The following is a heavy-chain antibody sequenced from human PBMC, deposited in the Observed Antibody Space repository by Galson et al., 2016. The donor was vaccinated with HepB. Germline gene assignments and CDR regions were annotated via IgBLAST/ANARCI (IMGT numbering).Heavy chain of an antibody. CDR2: IYSGGNT. CDR1: GFTVGNNY. D-gene: IGHD4-23*01. J-gene: IGHJ4*02. Sequence: SLRLSCAASGFTVGNNYMSWVRQAPGKGLEWVSSIYSGGNTIYADSVKGRFTVSRDNSQNTLLLQMNSLRPEDTAVYFCARDGGITPSRFDQWGQGTKVTVSS. V-gene: IGHV3-53*05. CDR3: ARDGGITPSRFDQ.